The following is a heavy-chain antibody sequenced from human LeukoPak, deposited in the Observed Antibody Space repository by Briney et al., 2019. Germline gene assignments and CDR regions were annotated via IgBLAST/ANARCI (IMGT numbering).Heavy chain of an antibody. CDR3: ARQGVDTAMGFDY. Sequence: PSETLSLTCAVYGGSFSGYYWSWIRQPPGKGLEWIGYIYYSGSTNYNPSLKSRVTISVDTSKNQFSLKLSSVTAADTAVYYCARQGVDTAMGFDYWGQGTLVTVSP. J-gene: IGHJ4*02. CDR2: IYYSGST. D-gene: IGHD5-18*01. V-gene: IGHV4-59*08. CDR1: GGSFSGYY.